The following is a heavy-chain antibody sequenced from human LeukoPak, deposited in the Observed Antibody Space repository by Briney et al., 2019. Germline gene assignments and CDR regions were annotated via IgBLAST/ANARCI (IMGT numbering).Heavy chain of an antibody. J-gene: IGHJ4*02. D-gene: IGHD1-14*01. CDR3: ATETNGRHYDY. CDR2: IGPTGSDR. Sequence: GGSLRLSCAASGFIFSNFAMSWVRQAPGKGLEWVASIGPTGSDRYHADSIKGRFTISRDNANNFLYLQMNSLRAEDTAVYYCATETNGRHYDYWGQGTLLTVSS. CDR1: GFIFSNFA. V-gene: IGHV3-21*06.